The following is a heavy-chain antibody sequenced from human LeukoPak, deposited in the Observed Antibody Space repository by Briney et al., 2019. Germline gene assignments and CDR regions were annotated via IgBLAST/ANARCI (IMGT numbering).Heavy chain of an antibody. J-gene: IGHJ3*02. V-gene: IGHV4-59*01. CDR1: GGSISTYY. D-gene: IGHD1-1*01. CDR3: ARRVARTGIYAFDI. Sequence: SETLSLTCTVSGGSISTYYWSWIRQPPGKGLELIGYVYYTGSTNYNPSLKSRVTMSVDTSKIQFSLKLSSVTAADTAVYYCARRVARTGIYAFDIWGQGTMVTVSS. CDR2: VYYTGST.